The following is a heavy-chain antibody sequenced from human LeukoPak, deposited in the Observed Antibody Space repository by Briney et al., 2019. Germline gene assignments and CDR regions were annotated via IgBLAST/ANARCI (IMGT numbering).Heavy chain of an antibody. Sequence: PSETLSLTCTVSGGSMNAHHWSWIRQSPGKGLEWIAYILYTGSTNYHPSLESRVIISADMSKNQFSLRLSSVTAADTAIYYCARHIYGDAVAFDIWGQGTMVTVSS. CDR3: ARHIYGDAVAFDI. CDR2: ILYTGST. CDR1: GGSMNAHH. J-gene: IGHJ3*02. D-gene: IGHD4-17*01. V-gene: IGHV4-59*08.